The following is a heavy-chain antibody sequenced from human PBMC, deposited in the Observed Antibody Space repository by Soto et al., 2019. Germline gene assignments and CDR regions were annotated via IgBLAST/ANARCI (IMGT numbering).Heavy chain of an antibody. V-gene: IGHV3-30-3*01. J-gene: IGHJ4*02. CDR2: ISYDGSNK. CDR3: ARVFSKQLRSDY. Sequence: PGGSLRLSCTASGFTFGSYAMHWVRQAPGKGLEWVAVISYDGSNKYYADSVKGRFTISRDNSKNTLYLQMNSLRAEDTAVYYCARVFSKQLRSDYWGQGTLVTVSS. D-gene: IGHD6-13*01. CDR1: GFTFGSYA.